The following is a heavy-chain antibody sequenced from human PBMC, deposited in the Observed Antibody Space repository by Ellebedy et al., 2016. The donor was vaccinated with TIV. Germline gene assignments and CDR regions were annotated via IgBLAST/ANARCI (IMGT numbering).Heavy chain of an antibody. CDR3: ARETIAVPNTFRSIPNDY. J-gene: IGHJ4*02. V-gene: IGHV1-18*01. CDR2: VSAHNGIT. Sequence: ASVKVSCXASGYSFPSFGISWVRQGPGQGLEWMGWVSAHNGITNYAQNFQGRVTMTTDTSTSTAYMELRSLRSDDTAVYYCARETIAVPNTFRSIPNDYWGQGTLVTVSS. CDR1: GYSFPSFG. D-gene: IGHD6-19*01.